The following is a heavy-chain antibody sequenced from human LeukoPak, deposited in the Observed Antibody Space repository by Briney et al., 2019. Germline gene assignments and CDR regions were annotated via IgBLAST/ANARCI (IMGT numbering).Heavy chain of an antibody. CDR1: GFTFSSYG. J-gene: IGHJ5*02. CDR3: AKGLGVGYCSGGSCYNNWLDP. Sequence: GGSLRLSCATSGFTFSSYGMHWVRQAPGKGLEWVAVIWHDGTVKHYADSVKGRFAISRDSSKATLYLQMSSLRAEDTAIYYCAKGLGVGYCSGGSCYNNWLDPWGQGTLVTVSS. CDR2: IWHDGTVK. V-gene: IGHV3-33*03. D-gene: IGHD2-15*01.